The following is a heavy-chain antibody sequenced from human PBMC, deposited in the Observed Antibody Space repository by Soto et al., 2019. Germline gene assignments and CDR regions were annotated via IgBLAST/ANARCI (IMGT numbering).Heavy chain of an antibody. CDR3: AKEDDSLTGYPFDY. V-gene: IGHV3-23*01. CDR1: GFTFISYA. Sequence: WGSLRPACAASGFTFISYAISFFRHSPLKWLEWVSAISGSGGSTYYADSVKGRFTISRDNSKNTLYLQMNSLRAEDTAVYYCAKEDDSLTGYPFDYWGQGTLVTVSS. CDR2: ISGSGGST. D-gene: IGHD3-9*01. J-gene: IGHJ4*02.